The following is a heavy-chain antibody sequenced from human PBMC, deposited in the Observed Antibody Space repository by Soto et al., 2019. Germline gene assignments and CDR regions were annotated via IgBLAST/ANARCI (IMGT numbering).Heavy chain of an antibody. D-gene: IGHD3-10*01. CDR3: AKQSGSGSYYNVGSGGHFDY. CDR1: GGSVSSSSYS. V-gene: IGHV4-39*01. CDR2: IYSSENT. J-gene: IGHJ4*02. Sequence: SETLSLTCTVSGGSVSSSSYSWGWIRQSPRKGLEWIGTIYSSENTYYNPSLLSRVTISVDTSKKQFSLKVNSVTAADTAVYYCAKQSGSGSYYNVGSGGHFDYWGQGTLVTVSS.